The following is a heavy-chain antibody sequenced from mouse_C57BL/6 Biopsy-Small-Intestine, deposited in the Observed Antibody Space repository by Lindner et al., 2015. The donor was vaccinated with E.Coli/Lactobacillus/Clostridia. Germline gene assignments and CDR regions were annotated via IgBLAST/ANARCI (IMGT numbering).Heavy chain of an antibody. CDR3: TRSHYSNFDY. Sequence: VQLQESGPELVKPGASVKISCKASGYTFTEYFINWVKQRPGQGLEWIGWVYPGSDSTKYNEKFKGKATLTEDTSSSTAYMQLSSLTSEDSAVYFCTRSHYSNFDYWGQGTTLTVSS. D-gene: IGHD2-5*01. CDR2: VYPGSDST. CDR1: GYTFTEYF. V-gene: IGHV1-84*01. J-gene: IGHJ2*01.